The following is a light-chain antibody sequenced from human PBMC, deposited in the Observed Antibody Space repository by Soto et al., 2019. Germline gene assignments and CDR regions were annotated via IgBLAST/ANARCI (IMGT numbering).Light chain of an antibody. CDR2: DVS. CDR1: SSDVGGYNY. J-gene: IGLJ1*01. Sequence: QSALTQPASVSGSPGQSITISCTGTSSDVGGYNYVSWYQQHPGKAPKLMIYDVSNRPSGVSNRFSGSKSGNTASLTISGLQPEDEAGYYCSSYTSSSLYVFGTGTKLTVL. CDR3: SSYTSSSLYV. V-gene: IGLV2-14*01.